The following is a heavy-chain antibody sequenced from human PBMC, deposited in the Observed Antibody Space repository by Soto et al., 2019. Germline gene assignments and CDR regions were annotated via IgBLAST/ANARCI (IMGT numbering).Heavy chain of an antibody. Sequence: GASVKVSCKASGYTFTGYYMHWVRQAPGQGLEWMGWINPNSGGTNYAQKFQGWVTMTRDTSISTAYMELSRLRSDDTAVYYCATGPFYDSSANQNDSGQGTLVTVSS. CDR2: INPNSGGT. J-gene: IGHJ4*02. V-gene: IGHV1-2*04. D-gene: IGHD3-22*01. CDR3: ATGPFYDSSANQND. CDR1: GYTFTGYY.